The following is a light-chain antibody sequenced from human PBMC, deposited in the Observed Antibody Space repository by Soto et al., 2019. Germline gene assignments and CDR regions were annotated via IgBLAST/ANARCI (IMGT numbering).Light chain of an antibody. CDR2: EVS. Sequence: QSVLTQPASVSGSPGQSITISCTGTSSDVGSYNLVSWYQQHPGEAPKLMIYEVSKRPSGVSNRFSGSKSGNTASLTISGLQAEDEADYYCCSYAGSSTLVFGTGTKLTVL. V-gene: IGLV2-23*02. CDR3: CSYAGSSTLV. J-gene: IGLJ1*01. CDR1: SSDVGSYNL.